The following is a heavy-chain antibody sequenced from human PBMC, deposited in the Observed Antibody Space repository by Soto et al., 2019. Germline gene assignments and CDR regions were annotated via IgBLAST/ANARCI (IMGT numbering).Heavy chain of an antibody. CDR1: GYSFTSYW. Sequence: PGKSLKISWKGSGYSFTSYWIGWVRQMPGKGLEWMGIIYPGDSDTRYSPSFQGQVTISADKSISTAYLQWSSLKASDTAMYYCARRNDFWICYHPGYYGMYVLGQEATVTVSS. CDR2: IYPGDSDT. V-gene: IGHV5-51*01. CDR3: ARRNDFWICYHPGYYGMYV. J-gene: IGHJ6*02. D-gene: IGHD3-3*01.